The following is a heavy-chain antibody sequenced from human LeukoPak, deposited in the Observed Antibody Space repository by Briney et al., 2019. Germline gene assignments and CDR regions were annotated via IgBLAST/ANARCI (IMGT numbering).Heavy chain of an antibody. CDR3: AKAGHYGSGSYYNDY. V-gene: IGHV3-23*01. D-gene: IGHD3-10*01. J-gene: IGHJ4*02. Sequence: GGSLRLSCAASGFTFSSYGMHWVRQAPGKGLEWVSTISGSGTTTYYVDSVKGRFTVSRDNSKNTLYLQMSSLRAGDTAVYYCAKAGHYGSGSYYNDYWGRGTLVTVSS. CDR1: GFTFSSYG. CDR2: ISGSGTTT.